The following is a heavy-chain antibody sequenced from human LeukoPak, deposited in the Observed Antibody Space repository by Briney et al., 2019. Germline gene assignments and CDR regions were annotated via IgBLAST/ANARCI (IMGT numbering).Heavy chain of an antibody. D-gene: IGHD4-11*01. J-gene: IGHJ4*02. Sequence: GGSLRLSCAASGFTFSSYGMHWVRQAPGKGLEWVAVIWYDGSNKYYADSVKGRFTISRDNSKNTLYLQMNSLRAEDTAVYYCAKEGVMDYSNYYFDYWGQGTLVTVSS. CDR1: GFTFSSYG. CDR2: IWYDGSNK. V-gene: IGHV3-33*06. CDR3: AKEGVMDYSNYYFDY.